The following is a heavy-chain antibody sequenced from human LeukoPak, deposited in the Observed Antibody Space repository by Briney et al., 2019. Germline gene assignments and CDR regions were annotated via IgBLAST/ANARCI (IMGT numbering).Heavy chain of an antibody. Sequence: GGSLRLSCEVSGFTVTSKYLSWVRQAPGKGLEWVSAISGSGGSTYYADSVKGRFTISRDNSKNTLYLQMNSLRAEDTAVYYCARGPSGYHNTGGQGTLVTVSS. V-gene: IGHV3-23*01. J-gene: IGHJ4*02. CDR3: ARGPSGYHNT. CDR1: GFTVTSKY. D-gene: IGHD5-12*01. CDR2: ISGSGGST.